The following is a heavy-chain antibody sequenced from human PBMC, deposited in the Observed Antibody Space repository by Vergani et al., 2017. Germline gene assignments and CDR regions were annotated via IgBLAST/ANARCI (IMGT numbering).Heavy chain of an antibody. V-gene: IGHV1-69*02. CDR3: ARPIEVSDFWSGYHRGYYYYMDV. CDR1: GGTFSSYT. CDR2: IIPILGIA. Sequence: QVQLVQSGAEVKKPGSSVKVSCKASGGTFSSYTISWVRQAPGQGLEWMGRIIPILGIANYAQKFQGRVTITADKSTSTAYMELSSLRSEDTAVYYCARPIEVSDFWSGYHRGYYYYMDVWGKXP. J-gene: IGHJ6*03. D-gene: IGHD3-3*01.